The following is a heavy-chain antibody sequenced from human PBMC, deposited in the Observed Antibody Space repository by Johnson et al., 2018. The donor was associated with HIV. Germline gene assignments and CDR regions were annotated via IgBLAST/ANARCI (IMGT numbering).Heavy chain of an antibody. Sequence: QVQLVESGGGVVQPGRSLRLSCAASGFTLSSYAMHWVRQAPGKGLEGVAVISYDGSNKYYADSVKGRFTISRDNSKNTLYLQMNSLRAEDTAVYYCARDRELLRADDAFDIWGQGTMVTVSS. CDR1: GFTLSSYA. CDR2: ISYDGSNK. CDR3: ARDRELLRADDAFDI. V-gene: IGHV3-30*04. J-gene: IGHJ3*02. D-gene: IGHD1-26*01.